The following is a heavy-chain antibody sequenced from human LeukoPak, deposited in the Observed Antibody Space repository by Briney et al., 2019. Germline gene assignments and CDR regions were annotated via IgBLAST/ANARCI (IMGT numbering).Heavy chain of an antibody. CDR3: AVGRDGYNSRRYYFDY. V-gene: IGHV1-69*01. D-gene: IGHD5-24*01. CDR2: IIPIFGTA. J-gene: IGHJ4*02. CDR1: GGTFISYA. Sequence: SVKVSCKASGGTFISYAISWVRQAPGQGLEWMGGIIPIFGTANYAQKFQGRVTITADESTSTAYMELSSLRSEDTAVYYCAVGRDGYNSRRYYFDYWGQGTLVTVSS.